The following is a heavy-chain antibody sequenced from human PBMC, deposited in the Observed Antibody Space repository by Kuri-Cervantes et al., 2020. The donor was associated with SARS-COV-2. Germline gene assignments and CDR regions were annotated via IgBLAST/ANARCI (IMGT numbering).Heavy chain of an antibody. CDR3: AVEYSSSSGHQGDDY. D-gene: IGHD6-6*01. V-gene: IGHV1-2*02. Sequence: ASVKVSCKASGDTFTANYFHWVRQAPGQGLEWMGWINPNSGGTNYAQKFQGRVTMTRDTSISTAYMELSRLRSDDTAVYYCAVEYSSSSGHQGDDYWGQGTLVTVSS. CDR2: INPNSGGT. J-gene: IGHJ4*02. CDR1: GDTFTANY.